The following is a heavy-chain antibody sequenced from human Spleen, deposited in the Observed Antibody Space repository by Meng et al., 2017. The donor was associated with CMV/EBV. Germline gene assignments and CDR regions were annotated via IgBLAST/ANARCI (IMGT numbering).Heavy chain of an antibody. CDR2: ISFDAKDK. D-gene: IGHD3-3*01. J-gene: IGHJ6*02. Sequence: GESLKISCAASGFTCSNTPMHWVRQAPGKGLEWVAFISFDAKDKFYSHSVRGRFTISRDNSKNTLWLQMNSLRVEDTAVYFCARAPAGGFWSAYYRDYFYYGMDVWGQGTTVTVSS. CDR1: GFTCSNTP. CDR3: ARAPAGGFWSAYYRDYFYYGMDV. V-gene: IGHV3-30*04.